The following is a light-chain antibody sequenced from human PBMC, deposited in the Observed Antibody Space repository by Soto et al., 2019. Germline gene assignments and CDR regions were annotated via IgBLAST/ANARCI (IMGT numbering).Light chain of an antibody. Sequence: IELTQSPCTLSLSPGETATITCRASQSVSRNYIAWYQQKPGEAPRLLISGASTRPTGIPDRFSGSGSGTDFTLTISRLEPEDFAVYYCQQYNGTPRTFGGGTKVEMK. CDR2: GAS. J-gene: IGKJ4*01. CDR3: QQYNGTPRT. CDR1: QSVSRNY. V-gene: IGKV3-20*01.